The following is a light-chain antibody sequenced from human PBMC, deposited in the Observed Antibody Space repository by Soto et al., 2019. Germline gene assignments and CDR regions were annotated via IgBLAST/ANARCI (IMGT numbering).Light chain of an antibody. J-gene: IGKJ5*01. V-gene: IGKV1-39*01. Sequence: DIQMTQSPSSLSASVGDRVTISCRASQSVSNNLNWYQQRPGKPPNLLIFSASRLHPGAPSRFSGSGSGTDFTLPIRSLQPEDFATYSCQQPSSSPITSGQGTRLEIK. CDR3: QQPSSSPIT. CDR1: QSVSNN. CDR2: SAS.